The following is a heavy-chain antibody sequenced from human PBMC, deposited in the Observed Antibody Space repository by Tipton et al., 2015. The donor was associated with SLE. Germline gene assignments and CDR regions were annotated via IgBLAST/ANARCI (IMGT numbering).Heavy chain of an antibody. J-gene: IGHJ3*02. D-gene: IGHD3-3*01. Sequence: TLSLTCAVSGGSISTSNWWNWVRQSPGKGLEWIGGIYHTESTNYNPSLKSRVTISVDKSKSQFSLKLSSVTAADTAVYYCARSAYDDFWSGHSALDIWGQGTMVTVSS. CDR2: IYHTEST. CDR3: ARSAYDDFWSGHSALDI. V-gene: IGHV4-4*02. CDR1: GGSISTSNW.